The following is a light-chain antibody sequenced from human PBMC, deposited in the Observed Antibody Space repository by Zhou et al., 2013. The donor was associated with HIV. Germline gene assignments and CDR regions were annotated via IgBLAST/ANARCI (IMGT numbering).Light chain of an antibody. CDR3: QQSYRTPYT. V-gene: IGKV1-39*01. CDR1: QSISSY. Sequence: DIQMTQSPSSLSASVGDRVTITCRASQSISSYLIWYQQKPRKAPKVLIYDASSLQSGVPSRFSGSGSGTDFTLTISSLQPEDFAAYYCQQSYRTPYTFGQGTKLEIK. J-gene: IGKJ2*01. CDR2: DAS.